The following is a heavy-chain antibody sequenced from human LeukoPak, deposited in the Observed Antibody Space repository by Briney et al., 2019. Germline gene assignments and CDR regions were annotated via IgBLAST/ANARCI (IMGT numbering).Heavy chain of an antibody. V-gene: IGHV3-48*03. CDR1: GFTFSSYE. J-gene: IGHJ4*02. CDR2: ISSSGSTI. D-gene: IGHD3-16*01. CDR3: ARGPPGETFDY. Sequence: GGSLRLSCAASGFTFSSYEMNWVRQAPGKGLEWVSYISSSGSTIYYADSVKGRFTISRDNAKNSLYLQMNSLRAEDTAVYYCARGPPGETFDYWGQGTLVTVSS.